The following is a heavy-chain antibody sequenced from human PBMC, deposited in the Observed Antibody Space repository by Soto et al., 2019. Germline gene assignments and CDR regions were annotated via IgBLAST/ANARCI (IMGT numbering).Heavy chain of an antibody. J-gene: IGHJ6*03. D-gene: IGHD1-26*01. CDR2: IKRDGSEK. Sequence: GGSMRLSCAASGFTFSSYWMSWVRQAPGKGLEWVATIKRDGSEKYYADSVKGRFTISRDNAKNTLYLQMNSLRAEDTAVYYCANLPMSYGRLYYYYYMDVWGKGTTVTVSS. CDR3: ANLPMSYGRLYYYYYMDV. V-gene: IGHV3-7*01. CDR1: GFTFSSYW.